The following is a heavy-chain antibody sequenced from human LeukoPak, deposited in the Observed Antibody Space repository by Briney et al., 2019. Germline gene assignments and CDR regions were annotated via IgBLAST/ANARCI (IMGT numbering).Heavy chain of an antibody. CDR3: AIVVPAADNYYGMDV. Sequence: ASVKVSCKASGYTFTSYGISWVRQAPGQGLEWMGWISAYNGNTNYAQKLQGRVTMTTDTSTSTAYMELRSLRSDDTAVYYCAIVVPAADNYYGMDVWGQGTTVTVSS. CDR2: ISAYNGNT. J-gene: IGHJ6*02. V-gene: IGHV1-18*01. CDR1: GYTFTSYG. D-gene: IGHD2-2*01.